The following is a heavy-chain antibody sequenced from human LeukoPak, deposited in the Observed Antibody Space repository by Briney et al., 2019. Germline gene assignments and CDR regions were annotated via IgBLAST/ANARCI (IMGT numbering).Heavy chain of an antibody. CDR3: ARVGDYDFWSGYGDRAFDI. Sequence: SETLSLTCTVSGGSISSYYWSWIRQPPGKGLEWIGYIYYSGSTNYNPSLKSRVTISVDTSKNQFSLKLSSVTAADTAVYYCARVGDYDFWSGYGDRAFDIWGQGTMVTVSS. D-gene: IGHD3-3*01. V-gene: IGHV4-59*01. J-gene: IGHJ3*02. CDR2: IYYSGST. CDR1: GGSISSYY.